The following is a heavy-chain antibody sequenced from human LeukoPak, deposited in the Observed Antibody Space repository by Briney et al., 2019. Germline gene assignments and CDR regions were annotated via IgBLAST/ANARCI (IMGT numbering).Heavy chain of an antibody. CDR3: ARTIYGDYSPCGY. V-gene: IGHV3-21*01. Sequence: PGGSLRLSCAASGFTFSSYAMSWVRQAPGKGLEWVSSISASSTDIYYADSVKGRFTISRDNAKNSLYLQMNTLRAEDTAVYYCARTIYGDYSPCGYWGQGTPAAVSS. CDR2: ISASSTDI. CDR1: GFTFSSYA. J-gene: IGHJ4*02. D-gene: IGHD4-17*01.